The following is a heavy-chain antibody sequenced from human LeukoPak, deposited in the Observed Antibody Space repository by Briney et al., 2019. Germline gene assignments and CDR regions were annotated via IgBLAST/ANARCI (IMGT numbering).Heavy chain of an antibody. CDR2: IYHSGST. V-gene: IGHV4-4*02. Sequence: SETLSLTCTVSGGSISSSNWWSWVRQPPGKGLEWIGEIYHSGSTNYNPSLKSRVTISVDKSKNQFSLKLSSVTAADTAVYYCASRGHGFNFGFDPWGQGTLVTVSS. CDR3: ASRGHGFNFGFDP. CDR1: GGSISSSNW. D-gene: IGHD3-10*01. J-gene: IGHJ5*02.